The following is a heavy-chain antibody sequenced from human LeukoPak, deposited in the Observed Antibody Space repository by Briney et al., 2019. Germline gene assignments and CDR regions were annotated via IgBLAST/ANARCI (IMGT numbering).Heavy chain of an antibody. V-gene: IGHV3-30*18. D-gene: IGHD3-16*01. CDR1: GFTFFNYG. CDR3: AKDRRMMSAYYGMDV. Sequence: GGSLRLSCEASGFTFFNYGVHWVRQAPGKGLEWVSLISYDGGNQKYADSVKGRFTISRDNSKNTVYLKLNSLRAEDTAVYYCAKDRRMMSAYYGMDVWGQGTTVIVSS. J-gene: IGHJ6*02. CDR2: ISYDGGNQ.